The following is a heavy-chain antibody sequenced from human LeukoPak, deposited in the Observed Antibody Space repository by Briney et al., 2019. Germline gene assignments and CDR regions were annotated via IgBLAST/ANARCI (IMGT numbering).Heavy chain of an antibody. J-gene: IGHJ6*04. CDR2: INPNSGGT. CDR3: ARVHTWGAPDV. Sequence: ASVKVSYKASGYTFTGYYMHWVRQAPGLGLGGMGWINPNSGGTNYAQKLQGRVTMTRDTSISTACMELSRLRSDDTAVYYCARVHTWGAPDVWGKGTTVTVSS. D-gene: IGHD3-16*01. CDR1: GYTFTGYY. V-gene: IGHV1-2*02.